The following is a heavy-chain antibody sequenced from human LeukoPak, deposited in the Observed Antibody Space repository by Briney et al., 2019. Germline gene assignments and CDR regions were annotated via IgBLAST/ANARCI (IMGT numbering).Heavy chain of an antibody. J-gene: IGHJ4*02. D-gene: IGHD3-9*01. V-gene: IGHV3-23*01. CDR2: ISGSGGDT. CDR1: GFTFSNYA. Sequence: PGGSLRLSCAASGFTFSNYAMSSVRQAPGKGLEWVSAISGSGGDTYYADSVKGRFTISRDNSKNTLYLHMNSLRAEDTAVYYCAKRYNTLTSYYSHCDCWGQGTLVTVSS. CDR3: AKRYNTLTSYYSHCDC.